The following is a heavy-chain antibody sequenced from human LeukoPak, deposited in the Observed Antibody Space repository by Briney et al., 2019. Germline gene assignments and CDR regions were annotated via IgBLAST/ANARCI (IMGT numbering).Heavy chain of an antibody. Sequence: GRSQRLPCAASGYTVSSYAMHWVRQAPGKGLEWVAVISYDGSNKYYADSVKGRFTISRDNSKNTLYLQMNSLRAEDTAVYYCARAGDLNPLGPLINRGQGTLVTVSS. D-gene: IGHD3-16*01. J-gene: IGHJ1*01. CDR2: ISYDGSNK. V-gene: IGHV3-30-3*01. CDR1: GYTVSSYA. CDR3: ARAGDLNPLGPLIN.